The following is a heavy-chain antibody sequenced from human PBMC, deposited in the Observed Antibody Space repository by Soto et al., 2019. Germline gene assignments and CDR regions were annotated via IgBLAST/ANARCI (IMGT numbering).Heavy chain of an antibody. Sequence: GGSLRLSCAASGFTFNNAWMSWVRQAPGKGLEWVGRIKGEADGGTTDYAAPVKGRITISRDHSKDTHYLRMNSLKTEDTAVYYCTTGLSNGYYNFDYWGQGT. D-gene: IGHD3-22*01. CDR3: TTGLSNGYYNFDY. CDR2: IKGEADGGTT. V-gene: IGHV3-15*01. CDR1: GFTFNNAW. J-gene: IGHJ4*02.